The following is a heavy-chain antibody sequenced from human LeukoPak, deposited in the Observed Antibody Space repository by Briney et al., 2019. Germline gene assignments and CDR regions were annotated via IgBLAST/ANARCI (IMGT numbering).Heavy chain of an antibody. V-gene: IGHV3-9*01. CDR3: VRGNWFDP. CDR2: ISWNSGSI. J-gene: IGHJ5*02. D-gene: IGHD3-3*01. CDR1: GFTFDDYA. Sequence: GRSLRLSCAASGFTFDDYAMHWVRQAPGKGLEWVSGISWNSGSIGYADSVKGRFTISRDNAKNSLYLQMNSLRAEDTALYYCVRGNWFDPWGQGTLVTVSS.